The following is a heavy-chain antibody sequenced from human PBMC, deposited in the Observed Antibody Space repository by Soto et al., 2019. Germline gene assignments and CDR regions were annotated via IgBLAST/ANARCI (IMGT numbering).Heavy chain of an antibody. Sequence: QAQLVQSGAAMKKPGASVKVSCKATGYTFSAYTMNWVRQAPGQSLEWMGWINAGSGNTKYSQNFQGRVRITRDTSASTVYMELPGLTSEDTAVYYCARDTETLGPRANDALDIWGQGTMVTVSS. V-gene: IGHV1-3*01. J-gene: IGHJ3*02. D-gene: IGHD3-3*02. CDR3: ARDTETLGPRANDALDI. CDR2: INAGSGNT. CDR1: GYTFSAYT.